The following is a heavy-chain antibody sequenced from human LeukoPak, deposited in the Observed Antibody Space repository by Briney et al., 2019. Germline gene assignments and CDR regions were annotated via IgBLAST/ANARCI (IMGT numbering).Heavy chain of an antibody. CDR3: ARTTTYSSGWYGAY. Sequence: GESLKISFKGSGCRYSDYWIGWERQMPGKGLEWMGIIYGGDSETRYSPSLQGQVTISADKSINAAYLQWSSLKASDTAMYYCARTTTYSSGWYGAYWGQGTLVTVSS. V-gene: IGHV5-51*01. J-gene: IGHJ4*02. D-gene: IGHD6-19*01. CDR1: GCRYSDYW. CDR2: IYGGDSET.